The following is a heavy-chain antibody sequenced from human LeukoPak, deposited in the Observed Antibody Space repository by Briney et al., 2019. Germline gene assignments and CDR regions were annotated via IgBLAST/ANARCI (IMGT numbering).Heavy chain of an antibody. CDR2: IDWDDGK. CDR1: GFSLSTSGMC. Sequence: SGPALVKPTQTLTLTCTFSGFSLSTSGMCVSWIRQPPGEALEWLARIDWDDGKYYSTSLKTRLTISKDTSKNQVVLTMTNMDPVDTATHYCARILRVVGAPDAFAIWGQRTMVTVSS. V-gene: IGHV2-70*11. D-gene: IGHD1-26*01. J-gene: IGHJ3*02. CDR3: ARILRVVGAPDAFAI.